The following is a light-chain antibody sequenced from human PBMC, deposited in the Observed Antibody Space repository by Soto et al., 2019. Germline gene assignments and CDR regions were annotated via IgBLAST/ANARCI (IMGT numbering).Light chain of an antibody. J-gene: IGKJ4*01. CDR1: QNIDMY. CDR3: QQSYNSPPLT. V-gene: IGKV1-39*01. Sequence: DILLTQSPSSLSASVGDRVTITCRQSQNIDMYLSWYQQKPGRAPKLLIYAASTLQSGVPSRFSGSGSGTHFSLTISGLQPEDFATYFCQQSYNSPPLTFGAGTKVDIK. CDR2: AAS.